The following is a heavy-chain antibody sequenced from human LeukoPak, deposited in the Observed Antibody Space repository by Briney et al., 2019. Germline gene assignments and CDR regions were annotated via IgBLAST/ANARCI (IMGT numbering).Heavy chain of an antibody. CDR3: ARHEYSGSYYGLSWFDP. J-gene: IGHJ5*02. Sequence: SETLSLTCTASGGFISSSSYFWGWIRQPPGKGLEWIGSIYYSGSTYYNPSLKSRVTISVDTSKNQLSLKLSSLTAADTAVYYCARHEYSGSYYGLSWFDPWGQGTLVTVSS. CDR1: GGFISSSSYF. V-gene: IGHV4-39*01. CDR2: IYYSGST. D-gene: IGHD1-26*01.